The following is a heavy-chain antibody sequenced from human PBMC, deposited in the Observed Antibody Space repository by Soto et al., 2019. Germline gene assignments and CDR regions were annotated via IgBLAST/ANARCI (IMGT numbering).Heavy chain of an antibody. CDR2: IESKTDGGTT. J-gene: IGHJ4*02. D-gene: IGHD3-22*01. V-gene: IGHV3-15*07. CDR3: TTDLAPYYYDSSGYYYGFDY. CDR1: GFTFSNAW. Sequence: EVQLVESGGGLVKPGGSLRLSCAASGFTFSNAWMNWVRQAPGKGLEWVGRIESKTDGGTTDYAAPVKGRFTISRDDSKNTLYLQMNSLKTEDTAVYYCTTDLAPYYYDSSGYYYGFDYWGQGTLVTVSS.